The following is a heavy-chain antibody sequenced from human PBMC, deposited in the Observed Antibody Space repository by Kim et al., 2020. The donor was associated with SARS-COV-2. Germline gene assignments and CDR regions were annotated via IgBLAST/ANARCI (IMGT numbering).Heavy chain of an antibody. J-gene: IGHJ4*02. CDR3: VQELEAVVGSDY. CDR2: ISSNGGST. CDR1: GFTFSSHA. V-gene: IGHV3-64D*09. Sequence: GGSLRPSCSASGFTFSSHAMHWVREASGKGLEYVSAISSNGGSTYYADSVKGRFTISRDNSKNTPYLQMSSLIAKDTAVYYCVQELEAVVGSDYWGQGTL. D-gene: IGHD6-19*01.